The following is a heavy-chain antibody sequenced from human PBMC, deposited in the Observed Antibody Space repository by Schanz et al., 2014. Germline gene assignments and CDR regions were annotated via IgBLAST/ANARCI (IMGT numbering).Heavy chain of an antibody. CDR3: ARGGSGSHYRLDY. CDR2: ITYNGGTI. Sequence: EVQLVQSGGGLVQPGGSLRLSCAASGFTFSSHWMHWVRQAPGKGLEWISYITYNGGTIYYADSVKGRFTISRDNAKNSLYLEMNSLRAEDTGLYFCARGGSGSHYRLDYWGQGTLVTVSS. V-gene: IGHV3-48*01. J-gene: IGHJ4*02. D-gene: IGHD1-26*01. CDR1: GFTFSSHW.